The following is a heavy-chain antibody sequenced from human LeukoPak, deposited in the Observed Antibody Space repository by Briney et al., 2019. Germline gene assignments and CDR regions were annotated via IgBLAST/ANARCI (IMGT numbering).Heavy chain of an antibody. CDR2: INPNSGGT. CDR1: GYTFTGYY. CDR3: ARDKQLDWAHYHYCYMDV. J-gene: IGHJ6*03. V-gene: IGHV1-2*02. Sequence: ASVKVSCKASGYTFTGYYMHWVRQAPGQGLEWMGWINPNSGGTKYAQKFQGRVTMTRDTSISTVYMELSRLRSDDTAVYYCARDKQLDWAHYHYCYMDVWGKGTTVTVSS. D-gene: IGHD1-1*01.